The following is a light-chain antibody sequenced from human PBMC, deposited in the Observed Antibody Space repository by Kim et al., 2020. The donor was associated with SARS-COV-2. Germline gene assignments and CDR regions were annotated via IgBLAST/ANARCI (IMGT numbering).Light chain of an antibody. J-gene: IGLJ2*01. Sequence: SITLACTGTSSDVGGYNYVSWYQQHPGKAPKLVIFDVSKRPSGVPDRFSGSKSGNTASLTISGLQAEDEADYYCCSHAGSYTLVVFGGGTQLTVL. CDR2: DVS. CDR1: SSDVGGYNY. CDR3: CSHAGSYTLVV. V-gene: IGLV2-11*01.